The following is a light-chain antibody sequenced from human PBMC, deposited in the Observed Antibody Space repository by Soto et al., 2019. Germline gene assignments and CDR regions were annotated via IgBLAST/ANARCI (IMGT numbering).Light chain of an antibody. CDR2: DNT. J-gene: IGLJ2*01. Sequence: QSVLTQPPSVSGAPGQRVTISCPGSSSNIGAAFDVHWYQHLPGTAPKLLIYDNTNRPSGVPDRFSGSKSGTSASLAITGLQAEDEADYYCQSYDSSLSGWLFGGGTKLTVL. CDR1: SSNIGAAFD. V-gene: IGLV1-40*01. CDR3: QSYDSSLSGWL.